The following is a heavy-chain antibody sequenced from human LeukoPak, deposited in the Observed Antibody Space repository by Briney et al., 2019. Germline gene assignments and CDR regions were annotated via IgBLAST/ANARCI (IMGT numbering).Heavy chain of an antibody. J-gene: IGHJ4*02. Sequence: SETLSLTCTVSGGSISSSSYYWGWIRQPPGKGLEWIGSIYYSGSTYYNPSLKSRVTISVDTSKNQFSLKLSSVTAADTDVYYCERATTVTPSFDYWGQGTLVTVSS. CDR2: IYYSGST. CDR3: ERATTVTPSFDY. D-gene: IGHD4-17*01. V-gene: IGHV4-39*07. CDR1: GGSISSSSYY.